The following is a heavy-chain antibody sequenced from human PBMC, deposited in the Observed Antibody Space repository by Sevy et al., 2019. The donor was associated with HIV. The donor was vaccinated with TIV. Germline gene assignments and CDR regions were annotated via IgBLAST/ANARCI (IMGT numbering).Heavy chain of an antibody. CDR1: GGSIDSPGYY. CDR2: VYYTGST. V-gene: IGHV4-39*01. J-gene: IGHJ4*02. CDR3: ARTAPGALRVWNYFDS. Sequence: SETLSLNCSVSGGSIDSPGYYWGWIRQPPGKGLEWIGSVYYTGSTYHNPSLRGRVTLSIDTSKNEFALKLTSLTAADTAVYYCARTAPGALRVWNYFDSWSQGTLVTVSS. D-gene: IGHD1-26*01.